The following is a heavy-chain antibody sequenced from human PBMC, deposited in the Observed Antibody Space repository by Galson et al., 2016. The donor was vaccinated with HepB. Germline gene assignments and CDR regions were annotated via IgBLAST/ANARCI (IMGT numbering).Heavy chain of an antibody. CDR2: IIPIFGTA. Sequence: SVKVSCKASGDTFSSYATSWVRQAPGQGLEWMGGIIPIFGTANYAQKFQGRVTITADEFMSTAYMELSSLRSEDTALYYCARDIGYSYGAFDYWGQGTLVTVSS. CDR3: ARDIGYSYGAFDY. CDR1: GDTFSSYA. V-gene: IGHV1-69*13. J-gene: IGHJ4*02. D-gene: IGHD5-18*01.